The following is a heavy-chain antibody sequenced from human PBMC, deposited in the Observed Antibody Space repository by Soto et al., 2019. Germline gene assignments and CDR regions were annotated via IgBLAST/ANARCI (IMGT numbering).Heavy chain of an antibody. Sequence: PSETLSLTCTVSGGSISSYYWSWIRQPPGKGLEWIGYIYYSGSTNYNPSLKSRVTISVDTSKNQFSLKLSSVTAADTAVYYCARGLGSSGIAAAGTFDYWGQGTLVTVSS. CDR1: GGSISSYY. CDR2: IYYSGST. D-gene: IGHD6-13*01. V-gene: IGHV4-59*01. J-gene: IGHJ4*02. CDR3: ARGLGSSGIAAAGTFDY.